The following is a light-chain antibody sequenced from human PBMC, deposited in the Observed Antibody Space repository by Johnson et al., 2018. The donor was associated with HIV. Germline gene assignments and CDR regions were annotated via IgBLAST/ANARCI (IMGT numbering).Light chain of an antibody. CDR2: DNY. Sequence: QSILTQPPSVSAAPGQKVTISCSGSSSNIGNNYLSWYQQLPGTAPKLLIYDNYKRPSGIPDRFSGSKSGTSATLDITGLQTGAEADYYCGTWDSSLSVYVFATGTKVTGL. J-gene: IGLJ1*01. V-gene: IGLV1-51*01. CDR3: GTWDSSLSVYV. CDR1: SSNIGNNY.